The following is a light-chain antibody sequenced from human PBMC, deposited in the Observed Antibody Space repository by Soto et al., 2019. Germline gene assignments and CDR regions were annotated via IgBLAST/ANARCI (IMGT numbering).Light chain of an antibody. CDR1: QSVSNN. J-gene: IGKJ2*01. CDR3: QQYDNWPYT. V-gene: IGKV3-15*01. CDR2: GAS. Sequence: IVMTHSPATLSVSPGERATLSCRARQSVSNNLAWYQQIPGQAPSLLIYGASTRATAIPARFSGSGSGTEFTLTISSLQSEDVAVYFCQQYDNWPYTFGQGTKLEIK.